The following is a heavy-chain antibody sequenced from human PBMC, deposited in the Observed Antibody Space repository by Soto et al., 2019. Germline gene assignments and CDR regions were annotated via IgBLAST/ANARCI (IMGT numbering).Heavy chain of an antibody. D-gene: IGHD1-1*01. CDR3: ARGRTGTSPFDY. CDR2: INHSGST. CDR1: GGSFSGYY. V-gene: IGHV4-34*01. Sequence: SETLSLTCAVYGGSFSGYYWSWIRQPPGKGLEWIGEINHSGSTNYNPSLKSRVTISVDTSKNKFSLKLSSVTAADTAVYYCARGRTGTSPFDYWGQGTLVTAPQ. J-gene: IGHJ4*02.